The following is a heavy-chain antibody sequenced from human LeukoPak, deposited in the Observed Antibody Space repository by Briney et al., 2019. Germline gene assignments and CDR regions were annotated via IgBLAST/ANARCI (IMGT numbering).Heavy chain of an antibody. J-gene: IGHJ5*02. CDR1: GDSLSSSDFY. CDR3: ARRRKDLNWFDP. Sequence: SETLSLTCTVSGDSLSSSDFYWGWIRRPPGKGLEWIALINYSGRTFYNPSLERRVTISVDMSTNQFSLRLNSVTAADTAVYYCARRRKDLNWFDPWGQGTLVTVSS. V-gene: IGHV4-39*01. CDR2: INYSGRT.